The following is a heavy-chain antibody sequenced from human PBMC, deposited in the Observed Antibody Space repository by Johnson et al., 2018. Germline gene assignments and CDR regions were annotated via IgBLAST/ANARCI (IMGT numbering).Heavy chain of an antibody. CDR1: GFTVSTSF. J-gene: IGHJ4*02. Sequence: EVQLVESGGGLIQPGGSLRLSCAASGFTVSTSFMSWVRQAPGKGLEWVSLIYSGDTTYYADSVKGRFTISRDTSKNTLFLQMNSLRVQDTARYYCARDLNGFPDWGQGTLVTVSS. CDR2: IYSGDTT. D-gene: IGHD5-24*01. V-gene: IGHV3-53*01. CDR3: ARDLNGFPD.